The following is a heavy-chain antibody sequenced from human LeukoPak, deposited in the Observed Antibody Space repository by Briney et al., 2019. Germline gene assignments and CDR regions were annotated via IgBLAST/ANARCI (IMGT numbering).Heavy chain of an antibody. CDR2: ISYDGNNK. CDR1: GFTFSSYG. CDR3: AKGRLAAAFTRGEDY. D-gene: IGHD6-13*01. V-gene: IGHV3-30*18. Sequence: TGGSRRLSCAASGFTFSSYGMHWVRQAPGKGLEWVAVISYDGNNKYYADSVKGRFTISRDNPKNTLFLQMNSLRAEDTALYYCAKGRLAAAFTRGEDYWGQGTLVTVSS. J-gene: IGHJ4*02.